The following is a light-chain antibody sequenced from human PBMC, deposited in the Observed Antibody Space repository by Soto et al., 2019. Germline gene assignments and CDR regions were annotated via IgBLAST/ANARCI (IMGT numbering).Light chain of an antibody. CDR3: QQYGSSPSWT. Sequence: EIVLTQSPGTLSLSPGERATLSCRASQSVSSSYLAWYQQKPGQAPRLLIYGASSRATGIPDRFSGSGCGTDFALTISRLEPEDFAVYYCQQYGSSPSWTFGQGTKVDI. CDR1: QSVSSSY. J-gene: IGKJ1*01. V-gene: IGKV3-20*01. CDR2: GAS.